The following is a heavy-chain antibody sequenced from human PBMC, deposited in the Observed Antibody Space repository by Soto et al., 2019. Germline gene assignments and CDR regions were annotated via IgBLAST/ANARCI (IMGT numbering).Heavy chain of an antibody. CDR2: IYSGGAI. V-gene: IGHV3-53*02. J-gene: IGHJ5*02. Sequence: EVQLVETGGGLIQPGGSLRLSCAASGFTVSTNYMSWVRQAPGKGLEWVSVIYSGGAIHYGDSVEGGFTISRDNSKNTLYLQMNSLRAEDTAVYYCARGVPGSPFAHRGQGALVIVSS. CDR3: ARGVPGSPFAH. CDR1: GFTVSTNY. D-gene: IGHD1-26*01.